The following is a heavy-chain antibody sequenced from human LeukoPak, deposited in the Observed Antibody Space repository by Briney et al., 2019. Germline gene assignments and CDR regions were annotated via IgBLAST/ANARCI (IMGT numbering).Heavy chain of an antibody. CDR2: ISGSGGST. J-gene: IGHJ3*02. CDR3: AKPSGRYGDYVPLAFDI. CDR1: GFTFSSYA. D-gene: IGHD4-17*01. V-gene: IGHV3-23*01. Sequence: EGSLRLSCAASGFTFSSYAMSWVRQAPGKGLEWVSAISGSGGSTYYADSVKGRFTISRDNSKNTLYLQMNSLRAEDTAVYYCAKPSGRYGDYVPLAFDIWGQGTMVTVSS.